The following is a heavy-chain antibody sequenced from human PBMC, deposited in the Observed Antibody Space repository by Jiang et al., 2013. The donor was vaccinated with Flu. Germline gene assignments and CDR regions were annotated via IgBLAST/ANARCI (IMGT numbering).Heavy chain of an antibody. J-gene: IGHJ4*02. D-gene: IGHD1-26*01. CDR2: ITGSGTKT. V-gene: IGHV3-23*01. CDR3: ARSERPWEYSGSYPDY. CDR1: GFTFNSYA. Sequence: RLSCAASGFTFNSYAMSWVRQAPGKGLEWVSSITGSGTKTWYADSVKGRFTISRDNSKNTLYLQMNSLRAEDTAVYHCARSERPWEYSGSYPDYWGQGTRGHRLL.